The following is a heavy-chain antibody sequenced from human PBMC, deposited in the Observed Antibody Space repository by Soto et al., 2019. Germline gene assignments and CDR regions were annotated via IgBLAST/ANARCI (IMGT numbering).Heavy chain of an antibody. CDR3: AKAPYSSGWPYFDY. D-gene: IGHD6-19*01. J-gene: IGHJ4*02. Sequence: GGSLRLSCAASGFTFDDYAMHGVRQAPGKGLEWVSGISWNSGGIGYADSVKGRFTISRDNAKNSLYLQMNSLRAEDTALYYCAKAPYSSGWPYFDYWGQGTLVTVSS. CDR1: GFTFDDYA. CDR2: ISWNSGGI. V-gene: IGHV3-9*01.